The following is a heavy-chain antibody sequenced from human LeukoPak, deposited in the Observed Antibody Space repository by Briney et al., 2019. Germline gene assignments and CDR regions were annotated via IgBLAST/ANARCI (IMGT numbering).Heavy chain of an antibody. J-gene: IGHJ4*02. CDR3: AKAGRDFWSGYPYYFDY. D-gene: IGHD3-3*01. V-gene: IGHV3-33*06. CDR2: IWYDGSNK. CDR1: GFTFSSYG. Sequence: PGRSLRLSCAASGFTFSSYGMHWVRQAPGKGLKWVAVIWYDGSNKYYADSVKGRFTITRDNSKNTLYLQMNSLRAEDTAVYYCAKAGRDFWSGYPYYFDYWGQGTLVTVSS.